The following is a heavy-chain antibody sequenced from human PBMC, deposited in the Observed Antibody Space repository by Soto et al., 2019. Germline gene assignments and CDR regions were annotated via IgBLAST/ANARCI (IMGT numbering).Heavy chain of an antibody. CDR2: IKSKVDGGTA. V-gene: IGHV3-15*01. CDR3: TTLSYLYYDGMDV. J-gene: IGHJ6*02. D-gene: IGHD2-2*01. Sequence: GGSLRLSCEASGFTFSNAWMNWVRQGPGKGLEWLGRIKSKVDGGTADYGAATKGRFSTSRDDLKNMLYLQMNSLKPDDTAVYYCTTLSYLYYDGMDVWGQGTTVTVSS. CDR1: GFTFSNAW.